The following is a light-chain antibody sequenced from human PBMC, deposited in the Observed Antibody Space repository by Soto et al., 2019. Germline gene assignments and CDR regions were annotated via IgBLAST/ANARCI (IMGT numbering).Light chain of an antibody. CDR2: DVN. V-gene: IGLV2-11*01. Sequence: QSALTQPRSVSGSPGQSVTLSCTGTSSDVGGYHYVSWYQHHPGKAPKIIIYDVNKRPSGVPDRFSGSKSGTSASLAISGLQSEDEADYYCAAWDDSLNGPVFGGGTKLTVL. CDR3: AAWDDSLNGPV. CDR1: SSDVGGYHY. J-gene: IGLJ2*01.